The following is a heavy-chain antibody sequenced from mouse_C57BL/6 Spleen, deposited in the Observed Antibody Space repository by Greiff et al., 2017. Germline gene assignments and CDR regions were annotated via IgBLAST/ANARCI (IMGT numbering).Heavy chain of an antibody. J-gene: IGHJ2*01. Sequence: VQGVESGGGLVQPGGSMKLSCVASGFTFSNYWMNWVRQSPEKGLEWVAQIRLKSDNYATHYAESVKGRFTISRDDSKSSVYLQMNNLRAEDTGIYYCTVYYGSPFDYWGQGTTLTVSS. CDR2: IRLKSDNYAT. CDR1: GFTFSNYW. D-gene: IGHD1-1*01. CDR3: TVYYGSPFDY. V-gene: IGHV6-3*01.